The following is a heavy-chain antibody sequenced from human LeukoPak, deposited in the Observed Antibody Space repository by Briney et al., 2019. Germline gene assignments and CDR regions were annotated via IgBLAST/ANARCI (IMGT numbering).Heavy chain of an antibody. V-gene: IGHV4-34*01. CDR1: GGSFSGYY. D-gene: IGHD3-22*01. J-gene: IGHJ5*02. CDR2: INHSGST. CDR3: ARDLIGSDSSRFDP. Sequence: SETLSLTCAVYGGSFSGYYWSWIRQPPGKGLEWIGEINHSGSTNYNPSLKSRVTISVDTSKNQFSLKLSSVTAADTAVYYCARDLIGSDSSRFDPWGQGTLVTVSS.